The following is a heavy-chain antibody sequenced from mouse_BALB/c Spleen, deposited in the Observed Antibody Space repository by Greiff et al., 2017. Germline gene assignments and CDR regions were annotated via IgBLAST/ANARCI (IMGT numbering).Heavy chain of an antibody. CDR2: IYPGDGDT. J-gene: IGHJ2*01. Sequence: VKLVESGAELARPGASVKLSCKASGYTFTSYWMQWVKQRPGQGLEWIGAIYPGDGDTRYTQKFKGKATLTADKSSSTAYMQLSSLASEDSAVYYCARCPHSYYFDYWGQGTTLTVSS. CDR3: ARCPHSYYFDY. V-gene: IGHV1-87*01. CDR1: GYTFTSYW.